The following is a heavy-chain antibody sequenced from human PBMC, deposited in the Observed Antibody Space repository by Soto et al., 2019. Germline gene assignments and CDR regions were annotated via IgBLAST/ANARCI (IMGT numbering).Heavy chain of an antibody. CDR2: ISSSSSYI. CDR3: ARDGCTNGVCYLTYYYYYMDV. J-gene: IGHJ6*03. V-gene: IGHV3-21*01. CDR1: GFTFSSYS. Sequence: GGSLRLSCAASGFTFSSYSMNWVRQAPGKGLEWVSSISSSSSYIYYADSVKGRFTISRENAKNSLYLQMNSLRAEDTAVYYCARDGCTNGVCYLTYYYYYMDVWGKGTTVTVSS. D-gene: IGHD2-8*01.